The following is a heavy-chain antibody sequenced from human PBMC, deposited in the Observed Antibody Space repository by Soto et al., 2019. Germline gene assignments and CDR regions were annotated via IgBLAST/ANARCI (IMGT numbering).Heavy chain of an antibody. Sequence: KLQESGPGLVKPSGTLSLTCAVSGGSIGSSSWWTWVRQSPEKGLEWIGEIYHAGSPDYNPYFEGRVTILADRSKNFFSLTLTSVTAADTAIYYCARGSSFRGDFDVWGQGMMVTVSS. CDR3: ARGSSFRGDFDV. CDR2: IYHAGSP. CDR1: GGSIGSSSW. J-gene: IGHJ3*01. D-gene: IGHD2-21*01. V-gene: IGHV4-4*02.